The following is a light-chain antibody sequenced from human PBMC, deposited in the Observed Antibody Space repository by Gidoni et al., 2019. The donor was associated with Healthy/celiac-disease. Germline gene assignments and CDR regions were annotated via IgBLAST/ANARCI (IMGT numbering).Light chain of an antibody. J-gene: IGKJ4*01. CDR2: DAS. CDR1: QRVSSY. V-gene: IGKV3-11*01. CDR3: QQRSNWPLT. Sequence: ELVLPQSPATLSLSPGERATLSCRASQRVSSYLAWYQQKPGQAPRLLIYDASTRATGIPARFSGSGSGTDFTLTISSLEPEDFAVYYCQQRSNWPLTFGGGTKVEIK.